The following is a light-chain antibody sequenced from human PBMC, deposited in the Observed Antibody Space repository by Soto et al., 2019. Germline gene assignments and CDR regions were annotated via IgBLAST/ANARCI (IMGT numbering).Light chain of an antibody. Sequence: QSVLTQPPSASGTPGQRVTISCSGSSSNIGSTYVYCYQQLPGTAPKLLIYRNNQRPSGVPDRLSGSKSGTSASLAISGLRSEDEADYYCAAWDDSLSGYVFGTGTKLTVL. J-gene: IGLJ1*01. CDR2: RNN. CDR3: AAWDDSLSGYV. V-gene: IGLV1-47*01. CDR1: SSNIGSTY.